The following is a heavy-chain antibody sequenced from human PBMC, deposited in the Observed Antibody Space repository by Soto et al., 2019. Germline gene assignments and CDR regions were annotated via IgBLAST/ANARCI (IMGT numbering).Heavy chain of an antibody. CDR1: GFTFSYG. J-gene: IGHJ4*02. Sequence: VQLLESGGGLIQPGGSLRLSCAASGFTFSYGIHWLRQAPGKGLEWVAYISYDSSNKFYGDSVKGRFTISRDNSKTTQFLQMNSQRAEDTAVYYCAKLVIGYCSGNTCDDYWGQGTLVAVSS. D-gene: IGHD2-15*01. CDR2: ISYDSSNK. CDR3: AKLVIGYCSGNTCDDY. V-gene: IGHV3-30*18.